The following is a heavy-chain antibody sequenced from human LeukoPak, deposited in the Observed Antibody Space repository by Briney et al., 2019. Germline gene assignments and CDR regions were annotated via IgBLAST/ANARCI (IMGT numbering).Heavy chain of an antibody. Sequence: SETLSLTCTVSGGSISSYYWSWIRQPPGKGLEWIGYIYYSRSTNYNPSLKSRVTISVDTSKNQFSLKLSSVTAADTAVYYCAREMITMVRGVMTDYFDYWGQGTLVTVSS. CDR1: GGSISSYY. CDR2: IYYSRST. CDR3: AREMITMVRGVMTDYFDY. V-gene: IGHV4-59*01. J-gene: IGHJ4*02. D-gene: IGHD3-10*01.